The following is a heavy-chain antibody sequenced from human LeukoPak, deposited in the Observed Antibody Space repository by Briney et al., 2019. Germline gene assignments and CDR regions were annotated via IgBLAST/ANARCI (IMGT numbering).Heavy chain of an antibody. Sequence: GGSLRLSCAASGFTFRNASMSWVRQAPGRGLEWVGRIKSKTDGGRTDYAAPVKGRFTISRDDSKNTLYLEMNSLTTEDTAVYFCAHRDTTMVRVDYWGQGTLVTVSS. CDR1: GFTFRNAS. V-gene: IGHV3-15*01. J-gene: IGHJ4*02. CDR2: IKSKTDGGRT. D-gene: IGHD5-18*01. CDR3: AHRDTTMVRVDY.